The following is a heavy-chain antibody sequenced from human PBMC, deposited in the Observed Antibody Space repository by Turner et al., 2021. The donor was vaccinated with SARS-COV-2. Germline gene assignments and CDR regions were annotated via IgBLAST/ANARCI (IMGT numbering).Heavy chain of an antibody. CDR1: GFTFSSYC. V-gene: IGHV3-33*01. CDR3: ARDGSGYYDSSGYFDH. Sequence: QVQLVESGGGVVQPGRSLRLSCAASGFTFSSYCMNWVRQAPGKGLEWVAVIWYDGSNKYYADSVKGRFTISRDNSKNTLYLQMNSLRAEDTAVYYCARDGSGYYDSSGYFDHWGQGTLVTVSS. CDR2: IWYDGSNK. D-gene: IGHD3-22*01. J-gene: IGHJ4*02.